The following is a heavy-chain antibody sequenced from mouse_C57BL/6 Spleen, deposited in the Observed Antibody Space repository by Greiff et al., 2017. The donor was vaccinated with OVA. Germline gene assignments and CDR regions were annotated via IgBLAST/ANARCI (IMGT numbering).Heavy chain of an antibody. D-gene: IGHD2-5*01. CDR3: ARGNSNYPYAMDY. CDR2: IYPGSGST. CDR1: GYTFTSYW. V-gene: IGHV1-55*01. Sequence: QVQLQQSGAELVKPGASVKMSCKASGYTFTSYWITWVKQRPGQGLEWIGDIYPGSGSTNYNEKFKSKATLTVDTSSSTAYMQLSSLTSEDSAVYYCARGNSNYPYAMDYWGQGTSVTVSS. J-gene: IGHJ4*01.